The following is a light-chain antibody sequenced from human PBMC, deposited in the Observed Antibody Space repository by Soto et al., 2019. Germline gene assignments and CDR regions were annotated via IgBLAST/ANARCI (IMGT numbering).Light chain of an antibody. CDR2: WAS. Sequence: DIVMTQSPDSLAVSLCEMATISCKSIQIFLSISNNKNYLSWYQQKPGQPPKLLIYWASTRESGVPDRFSGSGSGTDFALTISSLQAEDVAVYYCQQYNNWPPLTFGGGTKVDIK. CDR3: QQYNNWPPLT. CDR1: QIFLSISNNKNY. J-gene: IGKJ4*01. V-gene: IGKV4-1*01.